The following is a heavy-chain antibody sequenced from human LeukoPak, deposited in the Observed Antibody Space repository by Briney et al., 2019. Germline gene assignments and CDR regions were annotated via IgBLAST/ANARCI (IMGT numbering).Heavy chain of an antibody. CDR1: GGTFSSYA. Sequence: GASVKVSCKASGGTFSSYAISWVRQAPGQGLEWMGRIIPIFGTANYAQKFQGRVTITTDESTSTAYMELSSLRSEDTAVYHCARDGVMGLRLGELPEDYWGQGTLVTVSS. J-gene: IGHJ4*02. V-gene: IGHV1-69*05. D-gene: IGHD3-16*01. CDR2: IIPIFGTA. CDR3: ARDGVMGLRLGELPEDY.